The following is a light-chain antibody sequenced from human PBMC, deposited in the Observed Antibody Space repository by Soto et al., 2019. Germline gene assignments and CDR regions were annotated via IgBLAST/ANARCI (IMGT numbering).Light chain of an antibody. Sequence: EVVLTQSPGTLSLSTGERATLSCRASQSVSNNYFAWYQQKPGQAPRLLIFGSSDRATGIPDRFNGSGSGTDFTLTISRREPEDFAVYYCQQYGSSPPYTFGQGNKLEIK. CDR3: QQYGSSPPYT. J-gene: IGKJ2*01. V-gene: IGKV3-20*01. CDR2: GSS. CDR1: QSVSNNY.